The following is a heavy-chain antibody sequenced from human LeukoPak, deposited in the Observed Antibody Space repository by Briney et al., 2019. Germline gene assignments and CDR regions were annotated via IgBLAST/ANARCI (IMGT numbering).Heavy chain of an antibody. CDR2: IYPGDSDT. J-gene: IGHJ4*02. CDR1: GYSFTSYW. CDR3: ARLSANHCYGY. Sequence: GESLKISCKGSGYSFTSYWIGWVRQMPGKGLEWMGIIYPGDSDTRYSPSFQGQVTISADTSITTAYLQWSSLKASDTAVYYCARLSANHCYGYWGQGTLVTVSS. V-gene: IGHV5-51*01.